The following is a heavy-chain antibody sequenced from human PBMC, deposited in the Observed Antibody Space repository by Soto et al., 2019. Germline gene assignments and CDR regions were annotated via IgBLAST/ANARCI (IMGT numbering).Heavy chain of an antibody. CDR2: IWYDGSNK. V-gene: IGHV3-33*01. CDR3: ARDEYEWLAAGGCSNYYYYYGMDV. CDR1: GFTFSRYG. J-gene: IGHJ6*02. D-gene: IGHD6-13*01. Sequence: QVQLVESGGGVVQPGRSLRLSCAASGFTFSRYGMHWVRQAPGKGLEWVAVIWYDGSNKYYADSVKGRFTISRDNSKNTLYLQMNSLRAESMAVYYCARDEYEWLAAGGCSNYYYYYGMDVWGQGTTVTVSS.